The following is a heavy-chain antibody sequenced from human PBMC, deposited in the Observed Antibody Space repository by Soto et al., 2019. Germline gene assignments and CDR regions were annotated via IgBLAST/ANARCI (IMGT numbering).Heavy chain of an antibody. V-gene: IGHV3-30-3*01. CDR3: ARSSFDY. CDR2: ISYDGSNK. CDR1: GFTFSSHA. J-gene: IGHJ4*02. Sequence: PGGSLRLSCAASGFTFSSHAMHWVRQAPGKGLEWVAVISYDGSNKYSADSVKGRFTISRDNSKNSLYLQINSLRAEDTAMYYCARSSFDYWGQGSLVTVSS.